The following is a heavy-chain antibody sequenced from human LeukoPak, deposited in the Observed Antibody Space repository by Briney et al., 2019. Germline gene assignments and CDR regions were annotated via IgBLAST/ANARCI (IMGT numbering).Heavy chain of an antibody. V-gene: IGHV3-33*01. Sequence: PGRSLRLSCAASGFTFSSYGMHWVRQAPGKGLEWVAVIWYDGSNKYYADSVKGRFTISRDNSKNTLYLQMNSLRAEDTAVYYCARNGVVYAPRRSWFDPWGQGTLVTVSS. CDR1: GFTFSSYG. CDR3: ARNGVVYAPRRSWFDP. J-gene: IGHJ5*02. D-gene: IGHD2-8*02. CDR2: IWYDGSNK.